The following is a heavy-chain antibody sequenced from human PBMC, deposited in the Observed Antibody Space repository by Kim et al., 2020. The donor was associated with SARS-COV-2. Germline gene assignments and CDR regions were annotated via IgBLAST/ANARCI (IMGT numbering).Heavy chain of an antibody. V-gene: IGHV3-30*04. D-gene: IGHD3-10*01. CDR1: GFTFSSYA. CDR2: ISYDGTNE. Sequence: GGSLRLSCAASGFTFSSYAMHWVRQAPGKGLEWVAVISYDGTNEYYTDSVKGRFTISRDNSKNTLYLQMNSLRAEDTAVYYCARDQSMKSRFGEFYFYYGMDVWGQGTTVTVSS. J-gene: IGHJ6*02. CDR3: ARDQSMKSRFGEFYFYYGMDV.